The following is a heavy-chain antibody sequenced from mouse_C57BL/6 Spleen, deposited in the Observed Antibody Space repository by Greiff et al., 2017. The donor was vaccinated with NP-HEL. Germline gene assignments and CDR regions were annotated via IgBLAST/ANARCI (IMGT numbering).Heavy chain of an antibody. Sequence: EVKLMESGEGLVKPGGSLKLSCAASGFTFSSYAMSWVRQTPEKRLEWVAYISSGGDYIYYADTVKGRFTISRDNARNTLYLQMSSLKSEDTAMYYCTRDVYGSSRYYYAMDYWGQGTSVTVSS. CDR3: TRDVYGSSRYYYAMDY. V-gene: IGHV5-9-1*02. D-gene: IGHD1-1*01. CDR1: GFTFSSYA. J-gene: IGHJ4*01. CDR2: ISSGGDYI.